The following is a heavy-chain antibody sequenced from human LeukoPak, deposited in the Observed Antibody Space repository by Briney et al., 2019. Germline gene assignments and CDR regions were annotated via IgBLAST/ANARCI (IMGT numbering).Heavy chain of an antibody. V-gene: IGHV1-2*02. J-gene: IGHJ6*02. CDR3: ARATTYCSSTSCRYYYYGMDV. Sequence: ASMKVSCKASGYTFTGYYMHWVRQAPGQGLEWMGWINPNSGGTNYAQKFQGRVTMTRATSISTAYMELSRLRSDDTAVYYCARATTYCSSTSCRYYYYGMDVWGQGTTVTVSS. D-gene: IGHD2-2*01. CDR2: INPNSGGT. CDR1: GYTFTGYY.